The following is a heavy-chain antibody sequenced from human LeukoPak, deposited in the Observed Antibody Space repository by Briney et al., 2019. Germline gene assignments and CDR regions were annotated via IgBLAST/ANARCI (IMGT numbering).Heavy chain of an antibody. V-gene: IGHV4-38-2*02. Sequence: SETLSLTCTVSGYSISSGYYWGWIRQPPGKGLEWIGSIYHSGSTYYNPSLKSRVTISVGTSKNQFSLKLSSVTAADTAVYYCARVNCSGGSCYGHTVNYYYYYMDVWGKGTTVTVSS. CDR2: IYHSGST. J-gene: IGHJ6*03. D-gene: IGHD2-15*01. CDR3: ARVNCSGGSCYGHTVNYYYYYMDV. CDR1: GYSISSGYY.